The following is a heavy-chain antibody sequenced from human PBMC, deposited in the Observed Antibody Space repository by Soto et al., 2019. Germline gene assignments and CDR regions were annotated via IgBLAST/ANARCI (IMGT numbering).Heavy chain of an antibody. J-gene: IGHJ6*02. D-gene: IGHD3-10*01. Sequence: QVQLVESGGGVVQPGRSLRLSCAASGFTFSDYGMHWVRQAPGKELEWVTIIWYDGSNKYYADSVKGRFTISRDNXXNRLYLQMNRLRAEDTAVYYCAKDMGFGDLRLMDVWGQGTTVTVSS. CDR2: IWYDGSNK. CDR1: GFTFSDYG. CDR3: AKDMGFGDLRLMDV. V-gene: IGHV3-33*06.